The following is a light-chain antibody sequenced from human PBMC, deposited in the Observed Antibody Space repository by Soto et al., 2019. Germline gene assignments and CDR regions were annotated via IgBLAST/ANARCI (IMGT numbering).Light chain of an antibody. CDR1: QSVRSTH. CDR3: QQYGTSPRT. J-gene: IGKJ5*01. Sequence: EIVLAQSPGTLSLSPGERATLACRSSQSVRSTHLAWYQLKPGQAPRLFIYGASSRATGIPDRFSGSGSGTDFTLTISRLEPEDFAVYICQQYGTSPRTFGQGTRLEIK. CDR2: GAS. V-gene: IGKV3-20*01.